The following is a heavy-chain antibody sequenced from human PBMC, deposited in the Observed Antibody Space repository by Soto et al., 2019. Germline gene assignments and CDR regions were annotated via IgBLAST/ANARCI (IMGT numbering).Heavy chain of an antibody. CDR1: GYTFTSYA. CDR3: ARVGHHKSRIIRMGIAVAGKWSYYYGMDV. D-gene: IGHD6-19*01. Sequence: ASVKVSCKASGYTFTSYAMHWVRQAPGQRLEWMGWINAGNGNTKYSQKFQGRVTITRDTSASTAYMELSSLRSEDTAVYYCARVGHHKSRIIRMGIAVAGKWSYYYGMDVWGQGTTVTVSS. J-gene: IGHJ6*02. V-gene: IGHV1-3*01. CDR2: INAGNGNT.